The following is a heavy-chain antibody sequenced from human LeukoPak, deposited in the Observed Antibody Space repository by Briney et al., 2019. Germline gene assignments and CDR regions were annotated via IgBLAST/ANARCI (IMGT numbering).Heavy chain of an antibody. V-gene: IGHV3-20*04. Sequence: GGSLSLSCAAFGFTFDDYGMSCVRQAPGKGLEWVSGINWNGGSTGYADSVKGRFTISRDNAKNSLYLQMNSLRAEDTALYYCARDGNAEPFVIRGQGTMVTVSS. CDR2: INWNGGST. J-gene: IGHJ3*02. D-gene: IGHD4-23*01. CDR1: GFTFDDYG. CDR3: ARDGNAEPFVI.